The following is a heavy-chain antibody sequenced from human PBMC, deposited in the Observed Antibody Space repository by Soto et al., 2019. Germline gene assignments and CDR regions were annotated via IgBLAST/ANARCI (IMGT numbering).Heavy chain of an antibody. J-gene: IGHJ6*03. D-gene: IGHD4-4*01. V-gene: IGHV4-39*01. CDR2: IYYSGST. CDR3: ARGGHYKEWYYYYMDV. CDR1: GGSISSSSYY. Sequence: SETLSLTCTVSGGSISSSSYYWGWIRQPPGKGLEWIGSIYYSGSTYYNPSLKSRVTISVDTSKNQFSLKLSSVTAADTAVYYCARGGHYKEWYYYYMDVWGKGTTVTVSS.